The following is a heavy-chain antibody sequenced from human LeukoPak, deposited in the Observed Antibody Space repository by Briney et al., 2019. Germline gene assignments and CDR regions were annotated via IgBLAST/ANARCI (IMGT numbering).Heavy chain of an antibody. V-gene: IGHV1-18*01. CDR2: ISAYNGNT. J-gene: IGHJ4*02. Sequence: GASVKVSCKASGYTFTSYGISWVRQAPGQGLEWMGWISAYNGNTNYAQKLQGRVTMTTDTSTSTAYMELRSLRSDDTAVYYCARGSPRGVVVAAMSWYFDYWGQGTLVTVSS. D-gene: IGHD2-15*01. CDR1: GYTFTSYG. CDR3: ARGSPRGVVVAAMSWYFDY.